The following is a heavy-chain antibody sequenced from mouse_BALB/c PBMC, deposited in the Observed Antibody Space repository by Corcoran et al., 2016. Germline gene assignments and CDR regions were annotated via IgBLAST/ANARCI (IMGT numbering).Heavy chain of an antibody. Sequence: EVQLQQSGAELVKPGASVKLSCTASGFNFKDTYMHWVKQRPEQGLEWIGRIDPANGNTKYDPKFQGKATITADTSSNTAYLQLSSLTSEDTAVYYCAYGSLMDYWGQGTSVTVSS. D-gene: IGHD2-2*01. CDR3: AYGSLMDY. CDR2: IDPANGNT. V-gene: IGHV14-3*02. CDR1: GFNFKDTY. J-gene: IGHJ4*01.